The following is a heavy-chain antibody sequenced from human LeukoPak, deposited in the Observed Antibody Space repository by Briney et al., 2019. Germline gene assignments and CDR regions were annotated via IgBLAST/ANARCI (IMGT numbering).Heavy chain of an antibody. CDR1: GGSISSYY. V-gene: IGHV4-59*01. CDR2: IYYSGLT. D-gene: IGHD2-2*01. J-gene: IGHJ5*02. CDR3: ARDGEYCSSTTCDLSWFDP. Sequence: AETLSLTCTVSGGSISSYYWSWIRQLPGKGLEWIGYIYYSGLTNFNPSLKSRVTISVDTSKHQFSLRLSAVTAADTAVYYCARDGEYCSSTTCDLSWFDPWGQGTLVTVSS.